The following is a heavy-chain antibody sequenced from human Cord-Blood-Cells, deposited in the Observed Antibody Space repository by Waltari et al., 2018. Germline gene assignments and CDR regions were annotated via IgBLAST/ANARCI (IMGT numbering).Heavy chain of an antibody. Sequence: QVQLVQSGAGVQKPGASVKVSCKVSGNTLTELSMHRVRQAPGKGLEWMGGFDPEDGETIYAQKFQGRVTMTEDTSTDTAYMELSSLRSEDTAVYYCATLLFGELLYYFDYWGQGTLVTVSS. D-gene: IGHD3-10*02. CDR2: FDPEDGET. CDR3: ATLLFGELLYYFDY. CDR1: GNTLTELS. J-gene: IGHJ4*02. V-gene: IGHV1-24*01.